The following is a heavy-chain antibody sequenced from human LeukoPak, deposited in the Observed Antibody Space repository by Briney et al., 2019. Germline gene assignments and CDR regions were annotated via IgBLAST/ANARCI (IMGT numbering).Heavy chain of an antibody. D-gene: IGHD2-15*01. Sequence: PGGSLRLSCAASGFAFSDYSMNWVRQAPGKGLEWVANIRGSGSGMGSGNYYSGSVKGRFTISRDNAKNSLYLQMNSLRAEDTALYYCAKDNLKGQGYCSGGSCLEDRFSGMDVWGQGTTVTVSS. J-gene: IGHJ6*02. CDR1: GFAFSDYS. V-gene: IGHV3-21*05. CDR3: AKDNLKGQGYCSGGSCLEDRFSGMDV. CDR2: IRGSGSGMGSGN.